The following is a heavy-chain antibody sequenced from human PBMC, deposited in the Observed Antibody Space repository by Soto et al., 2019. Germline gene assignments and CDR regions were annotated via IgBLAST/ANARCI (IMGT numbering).Heavy chain of an antibody. CDR2: VHISGHS. Sequence: PSETLSLTCTLSGGSVRAPDWWNWVRQSPDKGLEWIAEVHISGHSNYNPSLRSRVSVSIDRSKNQCDLKLNAVAAADTAIDDCAGVRGGCSANNCDFDPWGQGTQVTVSS. CDR1: GGSVRAPDW. J-gene: IGHJ5*01. D-gene: IGHD3-16*01. V-gene: IGHV4-4*02. CDR3: AGVRGGCSANNCDFDP.